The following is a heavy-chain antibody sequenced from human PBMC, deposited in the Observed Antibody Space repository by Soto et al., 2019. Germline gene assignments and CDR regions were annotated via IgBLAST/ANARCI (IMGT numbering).Heavy chain of an antibody. CDR1: GGSISSYY. Sequence: SETLSLTCTVSGGSISSYYWSWIRQPPGKGLEWIGYIYYSGSTNYNPSLKSRVTISVDTSKNQFSLKLSSVTAADTAVYYCARGLPGIAAAGTGNYYFDYWGQGTLVTVSS. V-gene: IGHV4-59*08. D-gene: IGHD6-13*01. J-gene: IGHJ4*02. CDR2: IYYSGST. CDR3: ARGLPGIAAAGTGNYYFDY.